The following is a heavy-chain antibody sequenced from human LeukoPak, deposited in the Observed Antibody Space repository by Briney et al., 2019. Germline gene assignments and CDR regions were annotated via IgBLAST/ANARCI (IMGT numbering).Heavy chain of an antibody. Sequence: GGALRLFCGASGITFSSYAMSWVRQAPGKGLEWVSAISGSGGSTYYADSVKGRFTISRDNSKNTLYLQMNSLRAEDTAVYYCAKEVVVVITTPTEAGFDYWGQGTLVTVSS. CDR3: AKEVVVVITTPTEAGFDY. D-gene: IGHD3-22*01. V-gene: IGHV3-23*01. J-gene: IGHJ4*02. CDR2: ISGSGGST. CDR1: GITFSSYA.